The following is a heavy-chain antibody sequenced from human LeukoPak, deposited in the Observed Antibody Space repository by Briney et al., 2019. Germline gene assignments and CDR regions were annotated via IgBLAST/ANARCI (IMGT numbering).Heavy chain of an antibody. CDR1: GFTFSSYV. CDR3: ARDAVTGYSSGWYKPFPFDY. D-gene: IGHD6-19*01. CDR2: ISGSGGST. V-gene: IGHV3-23*01. J-gene: IGHJ4*02. Sequence: AGGSLRLSCAASGFTFSSYVMSWVRQAPGKGLEWVSAISGSGGSTYYADSVKGRFTISRDNTKNSLYLQMNSLRVDDTAVYYCARDAVTGYSSGWYKPFPFDYWGQGSLVTVSS.